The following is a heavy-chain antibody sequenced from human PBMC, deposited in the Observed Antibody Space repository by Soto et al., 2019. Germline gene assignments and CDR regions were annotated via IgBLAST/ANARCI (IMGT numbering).Heavy chain of an antibody. CDR1: GASISGGDYY. V-gene: IGHV4-30-4*01. CDR2: IYYTGNT. Sequence: QVQLQKSGPGLVKPSQTLSLTCTVSGASISGGDYYWTWIRQPPGKGLEWIGSIYYTGNTYSNPSLESRLSISVDPTNNQFALRLTAVSAADTAIYYCARATYDSSTYYLDYWGQGTLVTVSS. D-gene: IGHD3-22*01. J-gene: IGHJ4*02. CDR3: ARATYDSSTYYLDY.